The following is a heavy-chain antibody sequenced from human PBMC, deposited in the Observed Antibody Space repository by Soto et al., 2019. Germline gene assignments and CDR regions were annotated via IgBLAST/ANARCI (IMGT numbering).Heavy chain of an antibody. Sequence: SETLSLTCAVYGGSFSGYYWSWIRQPPGKGLEWIGEINHSGSTNYNPSLKSRVTISVDTSKNQFSLKLSSVTAADTAVYYCARTRDYYGSGSYYRTYYYYGMDVWGQGTTVTVSS. V-gene: IGHV4-34*01. CDR1: GGSFSGYY. CDR2: INHSGST. J-gene: IGHJ6*02. CDR3: ARTRDYYGSGSYYRTYYYYGMDV. D-gene: IGHD3-10*01.